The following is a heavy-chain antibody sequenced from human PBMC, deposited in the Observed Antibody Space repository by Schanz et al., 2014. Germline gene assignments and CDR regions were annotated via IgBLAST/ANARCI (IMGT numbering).Heavy chain of an antibody. CDR1: GYTVSALA. Sequence: QVQLLQSGSEVKKPGASVKVSCEISGYTVSALAMHWVRQAPGKGLEWLGGFDVEDGETIYAQKYQGRVTMTEDTSAETADMELSCLRSGDTAVYYCAKGRTFGRWGQGTLVTVSS. CDR2: FDVEDGET. V-gene: IGHV1-24*01. J-gene: IGHJ4*02. D-gene: IGHD3-16*01. CDR3: AKGRTFGR.